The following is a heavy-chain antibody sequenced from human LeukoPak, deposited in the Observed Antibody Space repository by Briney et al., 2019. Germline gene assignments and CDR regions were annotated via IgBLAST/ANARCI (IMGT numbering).Heavy chain of an antibody. D-gene: IGHD3-3*01. Sequence: AGGSLRLSCAASGFTFSSYAMHWVRQAPGKGLEWVAVISYDGSNKYYADSVKGRFTIPRDNSKNTLYLQMNSLRAEDTAVYYCARARPIITIFGVAHYYYMDVWGKGTTVTVSS. CDR3: ARARPIITIFGVAHYYYMDV. J-gene: IGHJ6*03. V-gene: IGHV3-30-3*01. CDR1: GFTFSSYA. CDR2: ISYDGSNK.